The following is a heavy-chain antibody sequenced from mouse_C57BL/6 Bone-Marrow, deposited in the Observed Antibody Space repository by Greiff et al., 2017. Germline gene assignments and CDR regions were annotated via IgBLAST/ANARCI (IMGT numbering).Heavy chain of an antibody. CDR1: GYTFTSYW. CDR3: AREVDGYYDAMDY. Sequence: QVQLQQPGAELVKPGASVKLSCKASGYTFTSYWMHWVKQRPGQGLEWIGMIHPNSGSTNYNEKFKSKATLTVDKSSSTAYMQLSSLTSEDSAVYYGAREVDGYYDAMDYWGQGTSGTVSS. J-gene: IGHJ4*01. V-gene: IGHV1-64*01. D-gene: IGHD2-3*01. CDR2: IHPNSGST.